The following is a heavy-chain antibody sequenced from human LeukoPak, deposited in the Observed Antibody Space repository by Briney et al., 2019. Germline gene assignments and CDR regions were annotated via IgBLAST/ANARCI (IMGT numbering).Heavy chain of an antibody. CDR1: GGSISSGGYY. Sequence: KPSETLSLTCTVSGGSISSGGYYWSWIRQPPGKGLEWIGYIYHSGSTYYNPSLKSRVTISVDRSKNQFSLKLSSVTAADTAVYYCARGDVDDIVVVPAAVAFDIWGQGTMVTVSS. D-gene: IGHD2-2*01. J-gene: IGHJ3*02. CDR3: ARGDVDDIVVVPAAVAFDI. V-gene: IGHV4-30-2*01. CDR2: IYHSGST.